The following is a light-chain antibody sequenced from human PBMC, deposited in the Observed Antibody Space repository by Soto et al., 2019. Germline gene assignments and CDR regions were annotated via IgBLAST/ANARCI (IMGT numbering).Light chain of an antibody. CDR2: GAS. CDR1: QSVSSSY. J-gene: IGKJ2*01. V-gene: IGKV3-20*01. Sequence: EIVLTQSPGTLSLSPGEIATLSCRASQSVSSSYLAWYQQNPGQAPRLLIYGASSRATGIPDRFSGSGSGTDFTLSISRLEPEDCAVYYCQQYGRSPYTFGQRTKLAIK. CDR3: QQYGRSPYT.